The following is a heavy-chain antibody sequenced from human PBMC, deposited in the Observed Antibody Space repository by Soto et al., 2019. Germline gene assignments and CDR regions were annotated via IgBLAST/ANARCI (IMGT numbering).Heavy chain of an antibody. CDR3: AKRHYFGSGSFALAT. V-gene: IGHV3-23*01. CDR1: GFTFSSNA. J-gene: IGHJ4*03. Sequence: EVRLLESGGNLVQPGGSLRLSCAGSGFTFSSNAMSWVHQAPGKGLEWVSSVSGDGYASDYADSVKGRFTVSRHNSKNTLYLQMNSLRAEDTAVYYCAKRHYFGSGSFALATWGQGTLVTVSS. CDR2: VSGDGYAS. D-gene: IGHD3-10*01.